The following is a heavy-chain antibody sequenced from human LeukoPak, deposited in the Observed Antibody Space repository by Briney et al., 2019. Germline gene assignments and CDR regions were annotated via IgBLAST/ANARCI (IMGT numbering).Heavy chain of an antibody. CDR1: GFTFSNYA. J-gene: IGHJ4*02. CDR2: ISGSGGST. V-gene: IGHV3-23*01. Sequence: PGGSLRLSCAASGFTFSNYAMSWVRQAPGKGLEWVSAISGSGGSTYYADSVKGRFTISRDNSKNTAYLQMNSLRVEDTAVYYCAKGEGDQLPTNFDCWGQGTLVTVSS. CDR3: AKGEGDQLPTNFDC. D-gene: IGHD2-2*01.